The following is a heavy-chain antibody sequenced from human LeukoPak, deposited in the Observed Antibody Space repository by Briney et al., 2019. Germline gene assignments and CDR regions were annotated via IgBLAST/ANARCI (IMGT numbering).Heavy chain of an antibody. D-gene: IGHD3-9*01. CDR3: AKASYYDILTGLFDY. J-gene: IGHJ4*02. Sequence: GGSLRLSCAASGFTFSSYGMHWVRQAPGKGLEWVAVISYDGSNKYYADSAKGRFTISRDNSEKTLYLQMNSLRPEDTAVYYCAKASYYDILTGLFDYWGQGTLVTASS. CDR1: GFTFSSYG. V-gene: IGHV3-30*18. CDR2: ISYDGSNK.